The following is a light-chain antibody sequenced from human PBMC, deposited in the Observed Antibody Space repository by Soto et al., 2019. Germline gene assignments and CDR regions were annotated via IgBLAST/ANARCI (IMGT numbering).Light chain of an antibody. V-gene: IGKV1-39*01. Sequence: DIQMTQSPSSLSASVEDRVIITCRASKSISNHLNWYQQKPGKAPKLLIFAASSLQSGVPSRFSGSRSGPDFTLTISRLQPEDLATYYCQQSYSSPPTFGQGTKVEIK. CDR2: AAS. CDR1: KSISNH. CDR3: QQSYSSPPT. J-gene: IGKJ1*01.